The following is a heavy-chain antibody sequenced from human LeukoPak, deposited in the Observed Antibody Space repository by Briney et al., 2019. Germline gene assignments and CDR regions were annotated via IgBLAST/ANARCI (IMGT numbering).Heavy chain of an antibody. CDR3: ARARVGATLDY. J-gene: IGHJ4*02. V-gene: IGHV4-30-2*01. CDR2: FYHSGST. CDR1: GDSISSGLYY. Sequence: SETLSLTCTVSGDSISSGLYYWSWIRQPHGKGLEWIGYFYHSGSTYYNPSLKSRVTISVDRSKNQFSLKLTSVTAADTAMYYCARARVGATLDYWGQGALATVSS. D-gene: IGHD1-26*01.